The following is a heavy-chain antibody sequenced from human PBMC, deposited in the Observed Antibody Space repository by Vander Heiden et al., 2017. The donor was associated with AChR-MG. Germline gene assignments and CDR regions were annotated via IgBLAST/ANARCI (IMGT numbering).Heavy chain of an antibody. V-gene: IGHV1-69*14. J-gene: IGHJ5*02. D-gene: IGHD1-26*01. CDR1: GGLFTAYS. Sequence: QLVQSGAEVKKPGSSVKVSCQASGGLFTAYSISWVRQAPGQGLEWMGRIIPFSDSAMYAQKFQDRVTITADSSTTTAYMELRSLTSDDTAIYYCARDPGNNWFDPWGQGTLVTVSS. CDR2: IIPFSDSA. CDR3: ARDPGNNWFDP.